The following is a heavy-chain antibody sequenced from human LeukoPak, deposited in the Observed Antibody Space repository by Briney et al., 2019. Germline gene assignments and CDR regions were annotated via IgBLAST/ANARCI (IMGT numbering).Heavy chain of an antibody. CDR2: IYYSGTT. CDR3: ARDSGNWYFDL. CDR1: GGSISSYF. V-gene: IGHV4-59*01. J-gene: IGHJ2*01. Sequence: TSETLSLTCTVSGGSISSYFWTWIRQPPGKGLEWIGYIYYSGTTNHNPSLKSRDTISVDTSKNQFSLKLSSVTAADTAVYYCARDSGNWYFDLWGRGTLVTVSS.